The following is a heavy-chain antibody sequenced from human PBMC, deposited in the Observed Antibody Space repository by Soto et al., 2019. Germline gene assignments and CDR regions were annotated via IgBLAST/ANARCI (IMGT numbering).Heavy chain of an antibody. V-gene: IGHV3-21*01. CDR1: GFTFSSYS. Sequence: EVQLVESGGGLVKPGGSLRLSCAASGFTFSSYSMNWVRQAPGKGLEWVSSISSSSSYIYYADSVKGRFTISRDNAKNSLYLQMNSLRAEDTAVYYCARGGSRRRSDAFDIWGQGTMVTVSS. CDR3: ARGGSRRRSDAFDI. J-gene: IGHJ3*02. CDR2: ISSSSSYI. D-gene: IGHD2-15*01.